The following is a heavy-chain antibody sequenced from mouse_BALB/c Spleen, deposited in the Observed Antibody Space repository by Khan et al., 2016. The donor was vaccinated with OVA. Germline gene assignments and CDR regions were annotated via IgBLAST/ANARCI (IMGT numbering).Heavy chain of an antibody. J-gene: IGHJ2*01. V-gene: IGHV5-9-1*01. Sequence: EVELVESGGGLVKPGGSLKLSCATSGLTFSSSAMSWVRQTPEKRLEWVATISTGGRKIYYADSVKGRFTISRDNAKNTLSLQMSSLRSEDTAMXYGAGSITPEVAIYDWGQGTTLTVSS. CDR1: GLTFSSSA. D-gene: IGHD1-1*01. CDR2: ISTGGRKI. CDR3: AGSITPEVAIYD.